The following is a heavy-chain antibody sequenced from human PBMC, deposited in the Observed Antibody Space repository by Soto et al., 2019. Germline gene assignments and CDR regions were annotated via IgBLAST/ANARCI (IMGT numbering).Heavy chain of an antibody. J-gene: IGHJ4*02. CDR2: IYHSGST. V-gene: IGHV4-30-2*01. CDR3: ARGPPSYYDSSGYYKYFDY. CDR1: GGSISSGGYS. D-gene: IGHD3-22*01. Sequence: TSETLSLTCAVSGGSISSGGYSWSCIRQPPGKGLEWIGYIYHSGSTYYNPSLKSRVTISVDRSKNQFSLKLSSVTAADTAVYYCARGPPSYYDSSGYYKYFDYWGQGTLVTVSS.